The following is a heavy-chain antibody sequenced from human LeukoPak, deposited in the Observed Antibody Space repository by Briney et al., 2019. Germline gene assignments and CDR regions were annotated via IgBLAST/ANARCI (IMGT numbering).Heavy chain of an antibody. CDR3: ARVPRGFNYMDV. CDR2: IYTSGST. CDR1: GVSISSGSYY. Sequence: SGTLSLTCTVSGVSISSGSYYWSWIRQPAWKGLEWIGRIYTSGSTNYNPSLKSRVTISVDTSKNHFSLKMNSVTAADTAVYYCARVPRGFNYMDVWGKGTTVTISS. J-gene: IGHJ6*03. D-gene: IGHD3-10*01. V-gene: IGHV4-61*02.